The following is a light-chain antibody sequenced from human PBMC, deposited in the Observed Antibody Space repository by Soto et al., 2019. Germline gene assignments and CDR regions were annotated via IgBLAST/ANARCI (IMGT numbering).Light chain of an antibody. CDR3: GTWDNSLSGRYV. Sequence: QSVLTQPPSVSAAPGQKVTISCSGSSSNIGNNFVSWYQQVPGTAPKLLIYDNNKRPSGIPDRFSGSKSGTSATLGITGLQTGDEADYYCGTWDNSLSGRYVFGTGAKVTVL. V-gene: IGLV1-51*01. CDR1: SSNIGNNF. J-gene: IGLJ1*01. CDR2: DNN.